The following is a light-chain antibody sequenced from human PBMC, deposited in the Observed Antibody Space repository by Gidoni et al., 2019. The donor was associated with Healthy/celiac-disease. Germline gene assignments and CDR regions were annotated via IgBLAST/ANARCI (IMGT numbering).Light chain of an antibody. J-gene: IGKJ2*01. CDR2: GAS. Sequence: DIVMTESPATLSVSPGDSATLSCRARQSVSSNLSWYQQKPGQAPRLLLDGASTRATCIPARFSGSGSGTAFALPIISLLSADFSVYYCQQYNNWLFYTFGQGTKLEIK. CDR3: QQYNNWLFYT. V-gene: IGKV3-15*01. CDR1: QSVSSN.